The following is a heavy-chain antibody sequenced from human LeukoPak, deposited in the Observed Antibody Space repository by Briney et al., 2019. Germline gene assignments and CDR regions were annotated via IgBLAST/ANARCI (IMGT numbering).Heavy chain of an antibody. CDR1: GYTFTGYY. CDR3: ARAPYSSGWRYYYYYYMDV. J-gene: IGHJ6*03. Sequence: ASVKVSCKASGYTFTGYYMHWVRQAPGQGLEWMGWINPNSGGTNYAQKFQGRVTMTRDTSISTAYMELSRLRSDDTAVYYCARAPYSSGWRYYYYYYMDVWGKGTTVTISS. D-gene: IGHD6-19*01. V-gene: IGHV1-2*02. CDR2: INPNSGGT.